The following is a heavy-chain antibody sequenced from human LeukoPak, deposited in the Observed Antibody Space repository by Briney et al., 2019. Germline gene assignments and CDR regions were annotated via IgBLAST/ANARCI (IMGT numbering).Heavy chain of an antibody. CDR2: INHGGST. J-gene: IGHJ6*02. D-gene: IGHD3-3*01. Sequence: GSLRLSCAASGFPFNSYWMNWVRQAPGKGLEWIGDINHGGSTNYNPSLRSRVTMSVDTSKNQFSLKLSSVTAADTAVYYCARVAIFGVVINAMDVWGQGITVTVSS. CDR3: ARVAIFGVVINAMDV. CDR1: GFPFNSYW. V-gene: IGHV4-34*01.